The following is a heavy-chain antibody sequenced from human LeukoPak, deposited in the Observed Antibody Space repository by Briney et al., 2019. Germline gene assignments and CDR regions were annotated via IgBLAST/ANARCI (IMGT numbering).Heavy chain of an antibody. CDR2: ISSSGSTI. V-gene: IGHV3-48*03. D-gene: IGHD3-9*01. CDR3: ARQYYDILTGINWFDP. CDR1: GFTFSSYE. Sequence: GGSLRLSCAASGFTFSSYEMNWARQAPGKGLEWVSYISSSGSTIYYADSVKGRFTISRDNAKNSLYLQMNSLRAEDTAVYYCARQYYDILTGINWFDPWGQGTLVTVSS. J-gene: IGHJ5*02.